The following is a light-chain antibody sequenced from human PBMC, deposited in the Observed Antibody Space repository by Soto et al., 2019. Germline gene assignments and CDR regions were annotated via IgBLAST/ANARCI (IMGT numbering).Light chain of an antibody. CDR3: SSYTATNTYV. J-gene: IGLJ1*01. CDR2: EVS. V-gene: IGLV2-14*01. CDR1: TSDVGNYNH. Sequence: QFALTQPASVSGSPGQSITISCTGTTSDVGNYNHVSWYQQHPGKAPKLMIYEVSYRSTGASNRFSGTKSGNTASLTISGLQGEDEADYYCSSYTATNTYVFGTGTKVTVL.